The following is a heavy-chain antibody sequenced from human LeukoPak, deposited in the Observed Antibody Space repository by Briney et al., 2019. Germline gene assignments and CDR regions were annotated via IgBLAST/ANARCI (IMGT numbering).Heavy chain of an antibody. CDR1: GFTFSSYA. V-gene: IGHV3-23*01. Sequence: GGSLRLSCAASGFTFSSYAMSWVRQAPGKGLEWVSSISGSGGSTYYADSVKGRFTISRDNSKNTLYLQMNSLRAEDTAVYYCAKDREEYDFWSGYYPGYFDYWVQGTLVTVSS. D-gene: IGHD3-3*01. CDR3: AKDREEYDFWSGYYPGYFDY. CDR2: ISGSGGST. J-gene: IGHJ4*02.